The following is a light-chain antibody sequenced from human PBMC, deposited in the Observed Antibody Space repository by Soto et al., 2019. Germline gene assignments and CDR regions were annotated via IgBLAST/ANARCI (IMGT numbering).Light chain of an antibody. CDR2: EVS. J-gene: IGLJ1*01. V-gene: IGLV2-14*01. Sequence: ALAQPASVSGSPGQSITISCTGTSSDLGGYNYVSWYQQHPGKAPKLMIYEVSNRPSGVSNRFSGSKSGNTASLTISGLQAEDEADYYCSSYTISTTLVFGTGTKVTVL. CDR1: SSDLGGYNY. CDR3: SSYTISTTLV.